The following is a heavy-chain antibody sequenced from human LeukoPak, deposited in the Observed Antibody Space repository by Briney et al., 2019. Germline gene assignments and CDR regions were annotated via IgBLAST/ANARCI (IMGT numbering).Heavy chain of an antibody. CDR2: INPNSGGT. CDR1: GYTFTGYY. J-gene: IGHJ3*02. D-gene: IGHD3-22*01. CDR3: ARVYDSSGYYYDRYAFDI. V-gene: IGHV1-2*06. Sequence: ASVKVSCKASGYTFTGYYMHWVRQAPGQGLEWMGRINPNSGGTNYAQKFQGRVTMTRDTSISTAYTELSRLRSDDTAVYYCARVYDSSGYYYDRYAFDIWGQGTMVTVPS.